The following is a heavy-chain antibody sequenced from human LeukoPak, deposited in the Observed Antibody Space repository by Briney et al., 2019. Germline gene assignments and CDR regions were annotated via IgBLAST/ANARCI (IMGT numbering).Heavy chain of an antibody. CDR2: ISSSSSTI. CDR1: GFTFNTYS. CDR3: ARDNKGVVDY. D-gene: IGHD2/OR15-2a*01. J-gene: IGHJ4*02. V-gene: IGHV3-48*04. Sequence: PGGSLRLSCAASGFTFNTYSMNWVRQAPGKGLEWVSYISSSSSTIHYADSVKGRFTISRDNAKNSLYLQMNSLRAEDTAVYYCARDNKGVVDYWGQGTLVTVSS.